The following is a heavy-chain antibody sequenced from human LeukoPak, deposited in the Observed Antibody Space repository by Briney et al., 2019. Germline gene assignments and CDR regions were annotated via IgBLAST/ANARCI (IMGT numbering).Heavy chain of an antibody. D-gene: IGHD6-13*01. Sequence: PGGSLRLSCAASGFTFGSYAMIWVRQAPGKGLEWVSTISGSGGSTYYADSVKGRFTISRDNSKNTLYLQMNSLRAEDTAVYYYAKVGIAGYDYWGQGTLVTVSS. J-gene: IGHJ4*02. V-gene: IGHV3-23*01. CDR2: ISGSGGST. CDR1: GFTFGSYA. CDR3: AKVGIAGYDY.